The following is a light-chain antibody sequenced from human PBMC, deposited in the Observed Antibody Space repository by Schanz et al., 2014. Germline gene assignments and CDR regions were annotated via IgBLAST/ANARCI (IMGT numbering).Light chain of an antibody. V-gene: IGLV2-8*01. Sequence: QSALTQPPSASGSPGQSVTISCTGSSSDIGGYNSVSWYQQFPGKAPKLMIYEVNKRPSGVPDRFSGSKSGNTASLTVSGLQAEDEADYYCSSYTSSPSWVFGGGTKLTVL. CDR3: SSYTSSPSWV. J-gene: IGLJ3*02. CDR2: EVN. CDR1: SSDIGGYNS.